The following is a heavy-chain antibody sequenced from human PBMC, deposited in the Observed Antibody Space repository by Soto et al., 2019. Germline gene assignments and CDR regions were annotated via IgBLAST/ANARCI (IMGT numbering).Heavy chain of an antibody. CDR1: GFTFSSYW. CDR3: ARNSGGYYYYGMDV. D-gene: IGHD3-10*01. Sequence: PGGSLRLSCVTYGFTFSSYWMSWVRQAPGKGLEWVANIKQDGSEKYYVGSVKGRFTISRDNAKNSLYLQMNSPRAEDTAVYYCARNSGGYYYYGMDVWGQGTTVTVSS. V-gene: IGHV3-7*01. CDR2: IKQDGSEK. J-gene: IGHJ6*02.